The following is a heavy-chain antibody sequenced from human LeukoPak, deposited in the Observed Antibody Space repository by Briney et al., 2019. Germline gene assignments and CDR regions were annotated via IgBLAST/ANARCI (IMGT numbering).Heavy chain of an antibody. D-gene: IGHD6-13*01. CDR2: ISEDGTKK. V-gene: IGHV3-30*18. CDR1: GFTFSSYS. J-gene: IGHJ4*02. CDR3: VKDRETTASGTFGN. Sequence: PGGSLRLSCAASGFTFSSYSMNWVRQAPGKGLEWVAVISEDGTKKNYAESVKGRFTISRDNFNNTLYLQMNSLRAEDTALYYCVKDRETTASGTFGNWGQGTLVTVSS.